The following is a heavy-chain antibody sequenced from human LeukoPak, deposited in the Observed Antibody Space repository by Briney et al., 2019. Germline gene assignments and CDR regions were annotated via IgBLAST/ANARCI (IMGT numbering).Heavy chain of an antibody. CDR1: GGSISSGGYY. CDR2: IYHTGST. V-gene: IGHV4-61*08. CDR3: ASSPLIPSGWLGFDF. D-gene: IGHD6-19*01. J-gene: IGHJ4*02. Sequence: SETLSLTCTVSGGSISSGGYYWSWIRQSPGKGLEWIGYIYHTGSTNDNPSLNSRVTVLVDTSKNQFSLKLRSLTAADTAVYYCASSPLIPSGWLGFDFWGQGILVTVS.